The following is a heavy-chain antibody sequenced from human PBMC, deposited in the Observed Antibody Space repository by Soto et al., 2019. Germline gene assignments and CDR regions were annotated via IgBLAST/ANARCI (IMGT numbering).Heavy chain of an antibody. CDR2: IYPGDSDT. Sequence: PGESLKNSCKASGDIFISNWIAWVRQITGKGLEWMGIIYPGDSDTRYSPSFQGQVTISADKSISTAYLQWSSLKASDTAMYYCARQGGYGSYYYGMDVWGQGTTVTVSS. V-gene: IGHV5-51*01. CDR3: ARQGGYGSYYYGMDV. CDR1: GDIFISNW. J-gene: IGHJ6*02. D-gene: IGHD5-12*01.